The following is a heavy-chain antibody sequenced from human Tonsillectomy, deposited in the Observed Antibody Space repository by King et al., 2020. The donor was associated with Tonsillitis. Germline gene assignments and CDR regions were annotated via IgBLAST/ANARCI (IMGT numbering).Heavy chain of an antibody. J-gene: IGHJ4*02. Sequence: VQLVESGGGVVQPGRSLRLSCAAAGFTFSSYGMHCVRQASGKGLEWEAVILYDGSNEYYADSVKGRFTISRDNSKNTLYVQMNSLRAEDTAVYYCAKDSSSSQYYLDDWGQGTLVTVSA. CDR1: GFTFSSYG. CDR3: AKDSSSSQYYLDD. CDR2: ILYDGSNE. V-gene: IGHV3-30*18. D-gene: IGHD6-6*01.